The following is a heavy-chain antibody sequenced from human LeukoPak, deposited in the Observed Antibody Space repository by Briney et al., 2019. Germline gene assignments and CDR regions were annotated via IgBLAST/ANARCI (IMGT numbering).Heavy chain of an antibody. CDR1: GGSISSYY. J-gene: IGHJ5*02. V-gene: IGHV4-59*01. CDR3: ARVFRANWFDP. D-gene: IGHD3-9*01. Sequence: SETLSLTCTVSGGSISSYYWSWIRQPPGKGLEWIGYIYYSGSTNYNPSLKSRVTISVDTSKNQFSLKLSSVTAADTAVYYCARVFRANWFDPWGQGTLVTVSS. CDR2: IYYSGST.